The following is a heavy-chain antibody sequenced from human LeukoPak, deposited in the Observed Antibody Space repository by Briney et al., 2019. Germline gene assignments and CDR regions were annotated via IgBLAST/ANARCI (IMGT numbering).Heavy chain of an antibody. D-gene: IGHD6-13*01. CDR1: GGSISSSSYY. Sequence: SSETLSLTCTVSGGSISSSSYYWGWIRQPPGKGLEWIGSIYYSGSTYYNPSLKSRVTISVDRSKNQFSLKLSSVTAADTAVYYCARVGHIAASGFDSWGQGTLVTVSS. V-gene: IGHV4-39*07. CDR3: ARVGHIAASGFDS. CDR2: IYYSGST. J-gene: IGHJ5*01.